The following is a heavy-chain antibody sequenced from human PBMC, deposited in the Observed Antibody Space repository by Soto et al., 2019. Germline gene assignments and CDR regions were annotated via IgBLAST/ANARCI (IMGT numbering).Heavy chain of an antibody. CDR1: GGSISSSS. J-gene: IGHJ6*03. CDR2: IYYSGTT. CDR3: ARTLDYGHMDV. Sequence: PSETLSLTCTVSGGSISSSSWSWIRQAPGKGLEWIGYIYYSGTTNYNPSLKSRLTISVDTSKNQFSLKLSSVTAADTAVYYCARTLDYGHMDVWGKGTTVTVSS. D-gene: IGHD3-16*01. V-gene: IGHV4-59*01.